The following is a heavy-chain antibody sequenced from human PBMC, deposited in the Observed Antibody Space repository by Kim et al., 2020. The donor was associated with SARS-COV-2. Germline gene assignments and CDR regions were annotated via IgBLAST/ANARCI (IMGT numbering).Heavy chain of an antibody. D-gene: IGHD2-21*02. Sequence: SVKGRFTISRDNAKNSLYLQMNSLRAEDTAVYYCARDRGVVVTAIWYFDYWGQGTLVTVSS. J-gene: IGHJ4*02. CDR3: ARDRGVVVTAIWYFDY. V-gene: IGHV3-48*03.